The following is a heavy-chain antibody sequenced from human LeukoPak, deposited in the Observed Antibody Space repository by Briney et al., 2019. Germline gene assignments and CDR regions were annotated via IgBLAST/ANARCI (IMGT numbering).Heavy chain of an antibody. CDR1: GFTFSNAW. CDR2: IKSKTDGGTT. D-gene: IGHD3-22*01. CDR3: TTELIPYYYDSSGYYSIDY. J-gene: IGHJ4*02. Sequence: PGGSLRLSCAASGFTFSNAWMSWVRQAPGKGLEWVGRIKSKTDGGTTDYAAPVKGRFTISRDDSKNTLYLQMNSLKTEDTAVYYCTTELIPYYYDSSGYYSIDYWGQGTLVTVSS. V-gene: IGHV3-15*01.